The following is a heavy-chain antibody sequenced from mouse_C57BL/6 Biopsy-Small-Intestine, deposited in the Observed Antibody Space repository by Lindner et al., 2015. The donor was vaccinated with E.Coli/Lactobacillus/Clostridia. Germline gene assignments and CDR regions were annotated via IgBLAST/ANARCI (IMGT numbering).Heavy chain of an antibody. J-gene: IGHJ1*03. CDR1: GYTFTSYG. CDR2: IYPRSGNT. V-gene: IGHV1-81*01. D-gene: IGHD1-1*01. Sequence: VQLQESGAELARPGASVKLSCKASGYTFTSYGISWVKQRTGQGLEWIGEIYPRSGNTYYNEKFKGKATLTADKSSSTVYMELRSLTSEDSAVYFCARLGYCGSSYWYFDVWGTGTTVTVSS. CDR3: ARLGYCGSSYWYFDV.